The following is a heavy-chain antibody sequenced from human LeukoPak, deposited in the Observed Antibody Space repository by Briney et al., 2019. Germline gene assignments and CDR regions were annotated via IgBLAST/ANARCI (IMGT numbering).Heavy chain of an antibody. Sequence: SETLSLTCTVSGGSISSYYWSWIRQPPGKGLEWIGYIYYSGSTNYNPSLKSRVTISVDTSKNQFSLKLSSVTAADTAVYYCARVGEGSSWYYCYYGMDVWGQGTTVTVSS. CDR2: IYYSGST. D-gene: IGHD6-13*01. CDR1: GGSISSYY. V-gene: IGHV4-59*08. CDR3: ARVGEGSSWYYCYYGMDV. J-gene: IGHJ6*02.